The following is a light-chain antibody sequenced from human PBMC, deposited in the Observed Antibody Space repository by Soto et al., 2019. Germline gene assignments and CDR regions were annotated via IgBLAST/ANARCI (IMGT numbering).Light chain of an antibody. J-gene: IGLJ2*01. CDR2: DVN. CDR1: SSDVGGSNY. V-gene: IGLV2-11*01. Sequence: QSALTQPRSVSGSPGQSVTISCIGTSSDVGGSNYVSWYQQHAGKAPRLKIYDVNKRPSGVPDRISGSKSDNTASLTISGLQAEDEADYYCCSYGGRDTYVIFGGGTKLTVL. CDR3: CSYGGRDTYVI.